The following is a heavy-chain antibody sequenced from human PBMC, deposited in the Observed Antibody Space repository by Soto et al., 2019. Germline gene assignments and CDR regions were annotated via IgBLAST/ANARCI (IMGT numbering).Heavy chain of an antibody. Sequence: QVQLVQSGPELKKPGASVKVSCKTSGYSFHNSGISWVRQAPGQGLEWMGWISVFNGYAHYAQKFQGRVIMTAATSTNTAYMELRGLRSDDTAMYYCSKNGTTWFASWGQGTPVTVSS. V-gene: IGHV1-18*01. CDR1: GYSFHNSG. CDR3: SKNGTTWFAS. D-gene: IGHD2-2*01. CDR2: ISVFNGYA. J-gene: IGHJ5*01.